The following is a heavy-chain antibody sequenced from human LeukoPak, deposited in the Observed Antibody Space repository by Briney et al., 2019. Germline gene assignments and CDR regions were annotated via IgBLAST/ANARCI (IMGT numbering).Heavy chain of an antibody. V-gene: IGHV3-30*18. CDR3: AKLSRGARDHFDL. CDR1: GFTLSSHG. D-gene: IGHD4/OR15-4a*01. Sequence: GGSLRLSCAASGFTLSSHGMHWVRQAPGKGLEWVAVISYDGSNKYYADFGKGRFTISRDNPKNTLYLQLNSLRAEDTAVYYCAKLSRGARDHFDLWGQGTLVTVSS. CDR2: ISYDGSNK. J-gene: IGHJ4*02.